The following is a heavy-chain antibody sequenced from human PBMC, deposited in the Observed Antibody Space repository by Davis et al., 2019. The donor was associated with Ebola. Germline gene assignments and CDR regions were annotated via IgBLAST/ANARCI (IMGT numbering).Heavy chain of an antibody. CDR3: ARGGGYSFAPDF. CDR1: GYTFTSYG. V-gene: IGHV1-18*01. Sequence: AASVKVSCKASGYTFTSYGISWVRQAPGQGLEWMGWISPYNGKTNFAQKFQATVTMTTDTSTNTAYLELRSLRSNDTAVYYCARGGGYSFAPDFWGQGTLVTVSS. D-gene: IGHD5-18*01. CDR2: ISPYNGKT. J-gene: IGHJ4*02.